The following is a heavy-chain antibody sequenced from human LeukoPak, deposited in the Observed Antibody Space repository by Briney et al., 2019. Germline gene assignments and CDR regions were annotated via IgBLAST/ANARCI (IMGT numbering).Heavy chain of an antibody. J-gene: IGHJ6*02. CDR1: GFTFRSHA. V-gene: IGHV3-23*01. CDR3: ASRHYDSSGYYQYYYYYYGMAV. D-gene: IGHD3-22*01. Sequence: GGSLRLSCVGSGFTFRSHAMSWVRQAPEKGLEFVSGIYENGGTTYYADSVKGRFSISRDNSKNTLYLQMNSLRAEDTAVYYCASRHYDSSGYYQYYYYYYGMAVWGQGTTVTVSS. CDR2: IYENGGTT.